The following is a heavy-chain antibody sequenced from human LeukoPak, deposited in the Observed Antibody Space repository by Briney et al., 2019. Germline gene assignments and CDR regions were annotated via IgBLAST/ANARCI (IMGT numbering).Heavy chain of an antibody. CDR1: GYTFTTYD. CDR2: ITTYNDNT. J-gene: IGHJ4*02. D-gene: IGHD6-19*01. CDR3: GRAGGYASAWYVDY. Sequence: ASVKVSCKASGYTFTTYDITWVRQAPGQGLEWMGWITTYNDNTNYAQEVQGRVTMTTDTFTSTAYMELRSLRSDDTAVYYYGRAGGYASAWYVDYWGQGTLVTVSS. V-gene: IGHV1-18*01.